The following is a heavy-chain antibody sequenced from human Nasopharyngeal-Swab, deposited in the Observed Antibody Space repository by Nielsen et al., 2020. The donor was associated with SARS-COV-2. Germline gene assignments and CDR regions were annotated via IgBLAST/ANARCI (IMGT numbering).Heavy chain of an antibody. V-gene: IGHV3-9*01. Sequence: SMKISWAASGFTFDDYAMHWVRQAPGKGLEWVSGISWNSGSIGYADSVKGRFTISRDNSKKTLYLQMNSLRAEDTAVYYCASDSSGYYFVPFDYWGQGTLVTVSS. CDR3: ASDSSGYYFVPFDY. CDR1: GFTFDDYA. CDR2: ISWNSGSI. J-gene: IGHJ4*02. D-gene: IGHD3-22*01.